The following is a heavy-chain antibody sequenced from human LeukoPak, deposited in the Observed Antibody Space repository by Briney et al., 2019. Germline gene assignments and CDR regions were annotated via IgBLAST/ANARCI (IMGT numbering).Heavy chain of an antibody. V-gene: IGHV4-34*01. J-gene: IGHJ4*02. Sequence: PSETLSLTCAVYGGSFSGYYWSWIRQPPGKGLEWIGEINHSGSTNYNPSLKSRVTISVDTSKNQFSLKLSSVTAADTAVYYCASRRLYGRRLLNGPFDYWGQGTLVTVSS. CDR1: GGSFSGYY. CDR2: INHSGST. CDR3: ASRRLYGRRLLNGPFDY. D-gene: IGHD2-8*01.